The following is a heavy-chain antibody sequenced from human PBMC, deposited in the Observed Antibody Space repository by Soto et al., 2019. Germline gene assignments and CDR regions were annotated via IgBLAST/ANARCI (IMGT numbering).Heavy chain of an antibody. J-gene: IGHJ4*02. CDR1: GFTFSSYA. Sequence: GGSLRLSCAASGFTFSSYAMHWVRQAPGKGLEWVAVISYDGSNKYYADSVKGRFTISRDYSKNTLYLQMNSLRAEDTAVYYCARDRGLYDSSGYGDYWGQGTLVTVSS. CDR2: ISYDGSNK. D-gene: IGHD3-22*01. CDR3: ARDRGLYDSSGYGDY. V-gene: IGHV3-30-3*01.